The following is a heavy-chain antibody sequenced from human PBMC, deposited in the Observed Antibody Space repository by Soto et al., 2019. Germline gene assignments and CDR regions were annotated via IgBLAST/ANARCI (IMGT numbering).Heavy chain of an antibody. CDR1: GYTFTSYA. CDR3: ARDSLRSFAWLLSVWFDP. J-gene: IGHJ5*02. V-gene: IGHV1-3*01. Sequence: ASVKVSCKASGYTFTSYAMHWVRQAPGERLEWMGWINAGNGNTKYSQKFQGRVTITRDTSASTAYMELSSLRSEDTAVYYSARDSLRSFAWLLSVWFDPWDQGTLVTVAS. CDR2: INAGNGNT. D-gene: IGHD3-9*01.